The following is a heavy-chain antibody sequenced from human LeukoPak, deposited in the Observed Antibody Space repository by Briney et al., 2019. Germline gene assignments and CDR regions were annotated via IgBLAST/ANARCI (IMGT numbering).Heavy chain of an antibody. CDR2: IYHSGST. J-gene: IGHJ4*02. CDR3: ARLAYYYDSSGYYYFDY. D-gene: IGHD3-22*01. CDR1: GYSISSGYY. Sequence: SETLSLTCTVSGYSISSGYYWGWIRQPPGKGLEWIGSIYHSGSTYYNPSLKSRVTISVDTSKNQFSLKLSSVTAADTAVYYCARLAYYYDSSGYYYFDYWGQGTLVTVSS. V-gene: IGHV4-38-2*02.